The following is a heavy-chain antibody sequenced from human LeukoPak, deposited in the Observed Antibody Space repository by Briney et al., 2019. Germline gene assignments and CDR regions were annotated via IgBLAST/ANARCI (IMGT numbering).Heavy chain of an antibody. V-gene: IGHV4-34*01. CDR3: ARGSPMATIDY. CDR1: GGSFSVYY. D-gene: IGHD5-24*01. CDR2: INHSGST. J-gene: IGHJ4*02. Sequence: SETLSLTCAVYGGSFSVYYWGGIPHPPGKGLGWIGEINHSGSTNYNPSLKSRVTISVDTSKNQFSLKLSSVTAADTAVYYCARGSPMATIDYWGQGTLVTVSS.